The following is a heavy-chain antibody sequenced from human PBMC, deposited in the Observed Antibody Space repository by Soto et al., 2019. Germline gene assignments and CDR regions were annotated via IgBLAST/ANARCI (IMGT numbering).Heavy chain of an antibody. Sequence: ASVKVSCKASGYTFTSYAIHWVRQAPGQRLEWMGWINAGNGNIKYSQKFQGRVTITRDTSASTAYMELSSLRSEDTAVYYCARVGLSTTVTTPFDYWGQGTLVTVSS. J-gene: IGHJ4*02. CDR2: INAGNGNI. V-gene: IGHV1-3*01. CDR3: ARVGLSTTVTTPFDY. CDR1: GYTFTSYA. D-gene: IGHD4-17*01.